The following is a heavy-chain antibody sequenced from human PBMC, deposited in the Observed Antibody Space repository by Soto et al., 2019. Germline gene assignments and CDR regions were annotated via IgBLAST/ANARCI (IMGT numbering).Heavy chain of an antibody. D-gene: IGHD7-27*01. Sequence: QVQLQESGPGLVKPSQTLSLTCTVSGGSISSGGYYWSWIRQHPGKGLEWIGYIYYSGSTYYNPSLKMRFTISVDTSKNQFSLKLSSATAADMAVYYCARVWGMTPDYWGQGTLITVSS. CDR3: ARVWGMTPDY. CDR1: GGSISSGGYY. CDR2: IYYSGST. J-gene: IGHJ4*02. V-gene: IGHV4-31*03.